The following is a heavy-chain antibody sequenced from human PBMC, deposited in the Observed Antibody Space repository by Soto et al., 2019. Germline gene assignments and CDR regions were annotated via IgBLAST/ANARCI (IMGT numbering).Heavy chain of an antibody. J-gene: IGHJ3*02. CDR2: ISGSGKST. Sequence: ELHLLESGGGMVQPGGSLRLSCVAYEFTFSSYAMSWVRQPPGKGLEWVSAISGSGKSTYYADSVKGRFAVSRDNSKNTLYLQMNSLRDDHTAVYYCAKVPTGEMGTVFQAFDIWGQGTMVTVSS. D-gene: IGHD1-1*01. CDR3: AKVPTGEMGTVFQAFDI. CDR1: EFTFSSYA. V-gene: IGHV3-23*01.